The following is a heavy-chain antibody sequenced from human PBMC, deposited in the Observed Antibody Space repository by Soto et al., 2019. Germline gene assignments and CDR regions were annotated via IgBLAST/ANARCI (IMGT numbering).Heavy chain of an antibody. Sequence: QVQLVQSGAEERKPGASVKVSCKASGYTFTSYAMHWVRQAPGQRLEWMGWINAGNGNTKYSQKFQGRVTITRDTAAGKANLAHSSVRSEDTVVFFCARAGDAFDIWGKGTMFTVSS. CDR1: GYTFTSYA. CDR3: ARAGDAFDI. J-gene: IGHJ3*02. V-gene: IGHV1-3*05. CDR2: INAGNGNT.